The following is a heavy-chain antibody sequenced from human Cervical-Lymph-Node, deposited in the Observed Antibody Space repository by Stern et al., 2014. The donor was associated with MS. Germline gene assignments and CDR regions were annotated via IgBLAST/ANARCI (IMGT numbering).Heavy chain of an antibody. CDR3: ARKADWGDYFDY. V-gene: IGHV4-59*08. CDR1: GDSIRTYF. J-gene: IGHJ4*02. Sequence: QVQLQESGPGLLKPSETLSLTCTVSGDSIRTYFWTWIRQSPGKTLEWIGYIYSSGSTAYNPSLKSRVTMSLDTANKQFPLKLSSVTAADTAVYFCARKADWGDYFDYWGQGTLVTVSS. CDR2: IYSSGST. D-gene: IGHD7-27*01.